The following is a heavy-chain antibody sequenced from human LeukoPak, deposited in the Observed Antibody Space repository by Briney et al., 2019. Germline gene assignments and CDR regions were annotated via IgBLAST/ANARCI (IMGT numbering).Heavy chain of an antibody. D-gene: IGHD6-6*01. J-gene: IGHJ4*02. V-gene: IGHV1-2*02. CDR2: IHPNNGAT. CDR3: ASGSSTDY. Sequence: ASVKVSFKTSGYTFTNYYMHWVRQVPGQGLEWLGWIHPNNGATTYAQKFHGRVTMTRDTSINTAYMELSSLRSNDTAVYYCASGSSTDYWGQGTLVTVSS. CDR1: GYTFTNYY.